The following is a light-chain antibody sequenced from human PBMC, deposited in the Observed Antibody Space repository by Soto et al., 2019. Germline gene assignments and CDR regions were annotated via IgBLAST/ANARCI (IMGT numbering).Light chain of an antibody. CDR2: GAS. CDR3: QQRSNWPLT. J-gene: IGKJ3*01. V-gene: IGKV3D-20*02. Sequence: EIVLTQSPGTLSLSPGERATLSCRASQSVDSTYLAWYQQKPDQSPRLLIYGASSRATGIPDRFSGSGSGTDFALIISSLEPEDFAVYYCQQRSNWPLTFGPGTKVDIK. CDR1: QSVDSTY.